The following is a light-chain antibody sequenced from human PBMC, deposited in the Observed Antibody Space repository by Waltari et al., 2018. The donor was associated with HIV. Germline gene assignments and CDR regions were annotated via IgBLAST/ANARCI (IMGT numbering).Light chain of an antibody. CDR2: DAS. Sequence: DIQMTKSTSSLSASVGDRVTITCQASQDISKYLSWHQQKPGKTPRLLISDASNLQTGVPSRFSGSGSGTDFTFTISSLQPEDIATYFCQQYVSLPFPFGPGTKVDIK. J-gene: IGKJ3*01. CDR3: QQYVSLPFP. V-gene: IGKV1-33*01. CDR1: QDISKY.